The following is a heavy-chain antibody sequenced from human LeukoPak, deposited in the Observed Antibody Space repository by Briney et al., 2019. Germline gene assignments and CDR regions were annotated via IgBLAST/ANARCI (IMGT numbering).Heavy chain of an antibody. CDR2: IIPIFGTA. CDR1: GGTFSSYA. J-gene: IGHJ4*02. D-gene: IGHD3-10*01. V-gene: IGHV1-69*01. Sequence: GASVKVSCKASGGTFSSYAISWVRQAPGQGLEWMGGIIPIFGTANYAQKFQGRVTITADESTSTAYMELSSLRSGDTAVYYCARDKWAYGSGSYYNGPFDYWGQGTLVTVSS. CDR3: ARDKWAYGSGSYYNGPFDY.